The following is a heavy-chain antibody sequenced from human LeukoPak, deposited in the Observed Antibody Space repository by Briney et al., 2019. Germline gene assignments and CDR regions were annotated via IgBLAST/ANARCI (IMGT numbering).Heavy chain of an antibody. CDR2: ISSSGSTI. D-gene: IGHD3-22*01. Sequence: GGSLRLSCAASGFTFSDYYMSWIRQAPGKGLEWVSYISSSGSTIYYADSVKGRFTISRDNAKNSLYLQMNSLRAEDTAVYYCARGLSVVMVAYYYYMDVWGKGTTVTISS. J-gene: IGHJ6*03. CDR1: GFTFSDYY. V-gene: IGHV3-11*04. CDR3: ARGLSVVMVAYYYYMDV.